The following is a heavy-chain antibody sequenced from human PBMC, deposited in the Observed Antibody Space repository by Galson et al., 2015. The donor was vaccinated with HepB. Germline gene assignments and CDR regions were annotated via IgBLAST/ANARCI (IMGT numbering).Heavy chain of an antibody. CDR3: ARDRPGVVPAPLGYYYYMDV. D-gene: IGHD2-2*01. CDR1: GYTFTSYY. CDR2: INPSGGST. J-gene: IGHJ6*03. Sequence: SVKVSCKASGYTFTSYYMHWVRQAPGQGLEWMGIINPSGGSTSYAQKFQGRVTMTRDTSTSTVYMELSSLRSEDTAVYYCARDRPGVVPAPLGYYYYMDVWGKGTTVTVSS. V-gene: IGHV1-46*03.